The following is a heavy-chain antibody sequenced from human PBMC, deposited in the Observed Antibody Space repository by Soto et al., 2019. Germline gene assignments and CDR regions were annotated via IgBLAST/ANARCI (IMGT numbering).Heavy chain of an antibody. V-gene: IGHV3-23*01. D-gene: IGHD6-19*01. CDR1: GFNFKKFA. J-gene: IGHJ4*02. Sequence: EVQLLESGGGVVQPGGSLRLSCVASGFNFKKFAMRWVRQAPGEGLEGVSGISCGGGSTSYADSVTGRFSIARDDSTNTLSLQMNNLRVEDTAQYYCAKADGEQWLLPHLDKWGQGTLVTVS. CDR2: ISCGGGST. CDR3: AKADGEQWLLPHLDK.